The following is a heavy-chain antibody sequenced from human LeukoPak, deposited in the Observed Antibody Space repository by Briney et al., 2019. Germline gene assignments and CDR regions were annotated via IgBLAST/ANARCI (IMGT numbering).Heavy chain of an antibody. Sequence: PGGSLRLSCAASGFTFSSYEMNWVRQAPGKGLEWVSFISSSGTTIYYADSVKGRFTISRDNAKNSLYLQMSSLRAEDTAVYYCARGGRGSPDYDFDYWGQGTLVTVSS. CDR2: ISSSGTTI. CDR3: ARGGRGSPDYDFDY. J-gene: IGHJ4*02. D-gene: IGHD3-16*01. CDR1: GFTFSSYE. V-gene: IGHV3-48*03.